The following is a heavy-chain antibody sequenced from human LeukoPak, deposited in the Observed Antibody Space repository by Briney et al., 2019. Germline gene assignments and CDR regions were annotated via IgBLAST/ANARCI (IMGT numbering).Heavy chain of an antibody. V-gene: IGHV3-73*01. CDR3: TQSNY. CDR2: IRSKADNYAT. J-gene: IGHJ4*02. Sequence: GGSLRLSCAASGFTFSGSPVLWVRQASGKGLEWVGRIRSKADNYATAYAASVQGRCTISRDDSKNTAYLQLNSLKTEDTAVYYCTQSNYWGQGALVTVSS. CDR1: GFTFSGSP.